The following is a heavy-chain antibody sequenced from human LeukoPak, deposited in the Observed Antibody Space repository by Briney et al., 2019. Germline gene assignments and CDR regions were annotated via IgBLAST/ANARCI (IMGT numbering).Heavy chain of an antibody. D-gene: IGHD2-2*02. CDR1: GFTFSSYS. J-gene: IGHJ4*02. Sequence: GSLRLSFAASGFTFSSYSMNWVRPAPGKGLEWVSSISSSSSYIYYADSVKGRFTISRDNAKTSLYLQMNSLRAEDTAVYYCARGGGWGYCSSTSCYREDYFDYWGQGTLVTVSS. V-gene: IGHV3-21*01. CDR2: ISSSSSYI. CDR3: ARGGGWGYCSSTSCYREDYFDY.